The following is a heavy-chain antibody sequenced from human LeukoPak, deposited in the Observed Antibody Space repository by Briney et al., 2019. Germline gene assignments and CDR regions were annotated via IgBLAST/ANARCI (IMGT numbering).Heavy chain of an antibody. CDR1: GFTFRSYA. CDR2: ISVIGGNT. D-gene: IGHD3-22*01. Sequence: GGSLRLSWAPSGFTFRSYAMKWVRQAPRKGLEWVSGISVIGGNTSYADSVKGRFTISRDNSKNALFLQMSSLRAEDTAVYYCAKVGRRYYDSSGYLPPLYYGMDVWGQGTTVTVSS. V-gene: IGHV3-23*01. CDR3: AKVGRRYYDSSGYLPPLYYGMDV. J-gene: IGHJ6*02.